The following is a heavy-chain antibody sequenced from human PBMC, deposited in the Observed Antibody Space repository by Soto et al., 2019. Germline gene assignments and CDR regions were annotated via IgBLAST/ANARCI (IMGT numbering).Heavy chain of an antibody. CDR2: IYYSGST. CDR3: ARLPEAAGTGDYFDY. CDR1: GGSISSSSYY. Sequence: SETLSLTCTVSGGSISSSSYYWGWIRQPPGKGLEWIGSIYYSGSTYYNPSLKSRVTISVDTSKNQFSLKLSSVTAADTAVYYCARLPEAAGTGDYFDYWGQGTLVTVSS. D-gene: IGHD6-13*01. V-gene: IGHV4-39*01. J-gene: IGHJ4*02.